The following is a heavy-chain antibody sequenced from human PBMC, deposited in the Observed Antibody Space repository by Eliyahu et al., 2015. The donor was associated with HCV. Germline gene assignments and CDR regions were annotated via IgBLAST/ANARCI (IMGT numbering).Heavy chain of an antibody. Sequence: GLEWIGYIYYSGSTYYNPSLKSRVTISVDTSKNQFSLKLSSVTAADTAVYYCARSRRAAAGPYNWFDPWGQGTLVTVSS. CDR3: ARSRRAAAGPYNWFDP. V-gene: IGHV4-31*02. CDR2: IYYSGST. D-gene: IGHD6-13*01. J-gene: IGHJ5*02.